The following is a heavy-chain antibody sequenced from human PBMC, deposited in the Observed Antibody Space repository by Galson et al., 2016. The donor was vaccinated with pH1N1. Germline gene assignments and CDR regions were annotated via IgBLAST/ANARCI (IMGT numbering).Heavy chain of an antibody. J-gene: IGHJ3*02. Sequence: QSGAEVKKPGESLKISCKGSGYRFSSSWIGWVRQMPGKGLEWMGIIYLGGSLIRYRPSFQGQVTIAADKSVNIVYLEWGSLKASDTAMYYCARQNDYGDYRGDAFDIWGQGTMVTVPS. V-gene: IGHV5-51*01. CDR3: ARQNDYGDYRGDAFDI. CDR2: IYLGGSLI. CDR1: GYRFSSSW. D-gene: IGHD4-17*01.